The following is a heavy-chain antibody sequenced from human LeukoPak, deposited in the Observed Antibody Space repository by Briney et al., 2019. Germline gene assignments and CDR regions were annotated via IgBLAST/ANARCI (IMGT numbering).Heavy chain of an antibody. CDR2: IKQDGSEK. J-gene: IGHJ4*02. CDR3: ARDSSSSLPDY. D-gene: IGHD6-6*01. V-gene: IGHV3-7*01. CDR1: GFTFSSYW. Sequence: GGSLSLSCAASGFTFSSYWMSWVRQAPGKGLEWVANIKQDGSEKYYVDSVKGRFTISRDNAKNSLYLQMNSLRAEDTAVYYCARDSSSSLPDYWGQGTLVTVSS.